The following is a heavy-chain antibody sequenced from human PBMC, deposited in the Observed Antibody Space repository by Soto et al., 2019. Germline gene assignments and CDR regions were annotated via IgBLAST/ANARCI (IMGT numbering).Heavy chain of an antibody. V-gene: IGHV3-11*01. Sequence: QVQLLRSGGGWARPGGTINSPGQASDLTSGNYSLSWIRQAPGKGLEWVSYISTSVSTINYADSVKGRFTISRDTAKNSLYLQMNSLRAEDTAVYYCARVSPPPDYWGQGTLVTVSS. CDR1: DLTSGNYS. CDR2: ISTSVSTI. J-gene: IGHJ4*02. CDR3: ARVSPPPDY.